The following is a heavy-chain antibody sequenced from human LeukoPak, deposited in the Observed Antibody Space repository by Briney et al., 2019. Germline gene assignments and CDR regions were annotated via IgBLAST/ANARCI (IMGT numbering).Heavy chain of an antibody. CDR3: AKDKEWRKGIMGATTWDY. D-gene: IGHD1-26*01. CDR2: IRGSGGST. Sequence: PGGSLRLSCAASGLTFSSYAMSWVRQAPGKGLEWVSVIRGSGGSTYYADSVKGRFTTSRDNSKNALYLQMNSLRAEDTAVYYCAKDKEWRKGIMGATTWDYWGQGTLVTVSS. J-gene: IGHJ4*02. V-gene: IGHV3-23*01. CDR1: GLTFSSYA.